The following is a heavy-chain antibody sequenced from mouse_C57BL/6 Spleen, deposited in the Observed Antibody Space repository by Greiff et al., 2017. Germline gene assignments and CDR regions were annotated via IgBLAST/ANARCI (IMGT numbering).Heavy chain of an antibody. V-gene: IGHV3-6*01. CDR3: ARITTVGWYFDV. CDR2: ISYDGSN. CDR1: GYSITSGYY. J-gene: IGHJ1*03. D-gene: IGHD2-4*01. Sequence: VQLQESGPGLVKPSQSLSLTCSVTGYSITSGYYWNWIRQFPGNKLEWMGYISYDGSNNYNPSLKNRISITRDTSKNPFFLKLNSVTTEDTATYYCARITTVGWYFDVWGTGTTVTVSS.